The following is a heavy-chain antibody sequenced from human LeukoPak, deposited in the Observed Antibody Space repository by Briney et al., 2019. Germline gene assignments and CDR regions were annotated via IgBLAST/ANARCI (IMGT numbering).Heavy chain of an antibody. Sequence: VSVKVSCKTSVYTFTTYGVSWVRQAPGQGLEWMGWVSGYTGNTNYAERFQGRVTMTIDTSTSTVYMELTSLRSDDTAVYYCARGEVSASLYYFDFWGQGTLVSVS. D-gene: IGHD2-2*01. CDR1: VYTFTTYG. CDR3: ARGEVSASLYYFDF. V-gene: IGHV1-18*01. J-gene: IGHJ4*02. CDR2: VSGYTGNT.